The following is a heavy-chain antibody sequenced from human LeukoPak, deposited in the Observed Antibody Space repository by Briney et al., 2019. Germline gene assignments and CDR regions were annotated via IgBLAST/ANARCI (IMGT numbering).Heavy chain of an antibody. D-gene: IGHD5-12*01. CDR3: AGNSGYDYCYYGMDV. CDR1: GYSFTSYW. Sequence: GESLRISCKGSGYSFTSYWISWVRQMPGKGLEWMGRIDPSDSYTNYSPSFQGHVTISADKSISTAYLQWSSLKASDTAMYYCAGNSGYDYCYYGMDVWGQGTTVTVSS. CDR2: IDPSDSYT. V-gene: IGHV5-10-1*01. J-gene: IGHJ6*02.